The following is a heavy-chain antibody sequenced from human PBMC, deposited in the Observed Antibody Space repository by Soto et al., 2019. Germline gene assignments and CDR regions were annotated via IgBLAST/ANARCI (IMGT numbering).Heavy chain of an antibody. J-gene: IGHJ4*02. CDR1: GFTFSSYS. Sequence: PGGSLRLSCAASGFTFSSYSMHWVRQAPGKGLEWVAVISYDGSNKHYADSVKGRFTISRDISKNTLYLQMNSLRAEDTAVYYCARAGGLLLDYWGQGTLVTVSS. V-gene: IGHV3-30-3*01. D-gene: IGHD2-15*01. CDR3: ARAGGLLLDY. CDR2: ISYDGSNK.